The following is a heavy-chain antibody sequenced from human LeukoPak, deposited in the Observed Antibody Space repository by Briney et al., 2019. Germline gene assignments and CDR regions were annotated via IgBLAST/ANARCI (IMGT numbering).Heavy chain of an antibody. J-gene: IGHJ4*02. CDR2: AYYSGST. CDR1: GGSFSGYY. Sequence: SETLSLTCAVYGGSFSGYYWSWIRQPPGKGLEWIGSAYYSGSTYYNPSLKSRVTISVDTSKNQFSLKLSSVTAADTAVYYCARGFFGRIDYWGQGTLVTVSS. CDR3: ARGFFGRIDY. V-gene: IGHV4-34*01. D-gene: IGHD3-10*01.